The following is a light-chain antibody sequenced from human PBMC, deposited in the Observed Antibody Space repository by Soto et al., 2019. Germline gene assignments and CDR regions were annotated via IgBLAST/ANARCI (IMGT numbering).Light chain of an antibody. V-gene: IGKV3-20*01. Sequence: ETVLTQSPGTLSLSPGERATLSCRASQTIRSTYLAWYRQTPGQAPRLLIYGASNRATGIADRFSGSGSGTDFTLIISRLEPEDFALYYCQQDGSSPWTFGQGTKVEIK. CDR1: QTIRSTY. CDR2: GAS. CDR3: QQDGSSPWT. J-gene: IGKJ1*01.